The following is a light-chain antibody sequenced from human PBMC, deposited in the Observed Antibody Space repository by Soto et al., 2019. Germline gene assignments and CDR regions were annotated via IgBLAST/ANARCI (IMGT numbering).Light chain of an antibody. Sequence: QSVLTQPRSVSGSPGQSVTISCTGTSSDVGAYKYVSWYQHYPGEATKVMIYDVTQRPSGVPDRFSGTKSGNTASLTISGLQAEDEADYYCCSYAGSYTWVFGSGTNSPS. CDR3: CSYAGSYTWV. V-gene: IGLV2-11*01. CDR2: DVT. J-gene: IGLJ1*01. CDR1: SSDVGAYKY.